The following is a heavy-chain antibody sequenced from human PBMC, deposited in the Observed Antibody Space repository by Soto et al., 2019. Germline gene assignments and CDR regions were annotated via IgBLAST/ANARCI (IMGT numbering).Heavy chain of an antibody. CDR3: ARSGYGFYYYYGMDV. Sequence: GGSLRLSCAASGFTFSSYSMNWVRQAPGKGLEWVSSISSSSSYIYYADSVKGRFTISRDNAKNSLYLQMNSLRAEDTAVYYCARSGYGFYYYYGMDVWGQGTTVTVSS. CDR1: GFTFSSYS. J-gene: IGHJ6*02. CDR2: ISSSSSYI. V-gene: IGHV3-21*01. D-gene: IGHD5-12*01.